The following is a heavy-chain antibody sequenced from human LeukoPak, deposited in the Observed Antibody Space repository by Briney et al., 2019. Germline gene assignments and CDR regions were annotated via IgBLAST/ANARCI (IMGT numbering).Heavy chain of an antibody. J-gene: IGHJ5*02. CDR1: GFALSTSGVG. CDR2: IYWDDDK. CDR3: AHSGGYGDYPNWFDP. D-gene: IGHD4-17*01. Sequence: SDPTLVNPTQTLTLTCTFSGFALSTSGVGVGWIRQPPGKALEWLALIYWDDDKRYSPSLKSRLTITTDTSKNQVVLTMTNMDPVDTATYYCAHSGGYGDYPNWFDPWGQGTLVTVSS. V-gene: IGHV2-5*02.